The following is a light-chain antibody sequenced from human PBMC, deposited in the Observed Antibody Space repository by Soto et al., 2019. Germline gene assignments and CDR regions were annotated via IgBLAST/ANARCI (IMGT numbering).Light chain of an antibody. CDR3: QQYDNLPIT. Sequence: DIQMTQSPSSLSASVGDRVTITCLASQDISNYLNWYQHKPGKAPKLLIYDASNLETGVPSRFSGSGSGTDFTFTISSLQPEDIATYYCQQYDNLPITFGPGTKVDIK. J-gene: IGKJ3*01. V-gene: IGKV1-33*01. CDR1: QDISNY. CDR2: DAS.